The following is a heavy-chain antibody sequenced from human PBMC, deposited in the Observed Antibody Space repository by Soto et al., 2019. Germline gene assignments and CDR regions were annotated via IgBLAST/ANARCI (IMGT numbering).Heavy chain of an antibody. CDR3: ASAQRYDSSGYYPFPWFDP. CDR1: GGSISRGDYY. CDR2: IYYSGST. V-gene: IGHV4-30-4*01. J-gene: IGHJ5*02. Sequence: TSETLSLPCTVSGGSISRGDYYWSWIRQPPGKGLEWIGYIYYSGSTYYNPSLKSRVTISVDTSKNQFSLKLSSVTAADTAVYYCASAQRYDSSGYYPFPWFDPWGQGTLVTVSS. D-gene: IGHD3-22*01.